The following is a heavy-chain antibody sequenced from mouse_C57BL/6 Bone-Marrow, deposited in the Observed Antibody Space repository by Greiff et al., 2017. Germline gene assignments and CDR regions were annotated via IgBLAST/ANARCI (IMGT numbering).Heavy chain of an antibody. V-gene: IGHV1-64*01. CDR2: IHPNSGST. CDR3: ARVGYYAMDY. CDR1: GYTFTSYW. Sequence: QVQLQQPGAELVKPGASVKLSCKASGYTFTSYWMHWVKQRPGQGLEWIGMIHPNSGSTNYNEKFTSKATLTVDKSSSTAYMQLSSLTSEYSAVYYCARVGYYAMDYWGQGTSVTVSS. J-gene: IGHJ4*01.